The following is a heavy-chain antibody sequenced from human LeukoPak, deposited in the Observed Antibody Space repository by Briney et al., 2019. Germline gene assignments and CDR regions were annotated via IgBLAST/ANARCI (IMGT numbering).Heavy chain of an antibody. D-gene: IGHD3-10*01. V-gene: IGHV1-2*04. J-gene: IGHJ3*02. Sequence: ASVKVSCKASGYTFTGYYMHWVRQAPGQGLEWMGWINPNSGGTNYAQKFQGWVTMTRDTSISTAYMELSRLRSDDTAVYYCARDVWFGGPPDAFDIWGQGTMVTVSS. CDR1: GYTFTGYY. CDR2: INPNSGGT. CDR3: ARDVWFGGPPDAFDI.